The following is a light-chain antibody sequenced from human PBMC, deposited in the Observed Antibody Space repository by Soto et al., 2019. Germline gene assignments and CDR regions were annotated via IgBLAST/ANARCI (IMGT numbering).Light chain of an antibody. J-gene: IGKJ4*01. Sequence: EIVLTQSPATLFFSPGKRPTLSCRPSQGVSRYLAWYQQKPGQAPRLLIYDASNRATGIPARFSGSGSGTDFTLTISSLEPEDFAVYYCQQRSDWPSTFGGGTKVQIK. CDR1: QGVSRY. V-gene: IGKV3-11*01. CDR2: DAS. CDR3: QQRSDWPST.